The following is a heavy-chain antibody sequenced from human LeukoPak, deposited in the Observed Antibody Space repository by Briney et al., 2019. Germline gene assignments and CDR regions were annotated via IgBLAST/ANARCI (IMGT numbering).Heavy chain of an antibody. Sequence: ASVKVSCKASGYTFTSYGISWVRQAPGQGFEWMGWICAYNGNTNYAQKLQGRVTMTTDTSTSTAYMELRSLRSDDTAVYYCARGHTYYDFWSGSAFDYWGQGTLVTVSS. V-gene: IGHV1-18*01. CDR3: ARGHTYYDFWSGSAFDY. CDR1: GYTFTSYG. CDR2: ICAYNGNT. D-gene: IGHD3-3*01. J-gene: IGHJ4*02.